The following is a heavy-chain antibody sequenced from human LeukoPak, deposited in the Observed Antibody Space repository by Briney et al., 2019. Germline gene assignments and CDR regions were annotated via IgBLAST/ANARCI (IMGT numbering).Heavy chain of an antibody. V-gene: IGHV3-66*01. CDR3: AGIQLWSPFDY. J-gene: IGHJ4*02. CDR2: IYSGGST. CDR1: GFTVSSNY. D-gene: IGHD5-18*01. Sequence: GGSLRLSCAASGFTVSSNYLSWVRQAPGKGLEWVSVIYSGGSTYYADSVKGTFTISRDNSKNTLYLQMNSLRAEDTAVYYCAGIQLWSPFDYWGQGTLVTVSS.